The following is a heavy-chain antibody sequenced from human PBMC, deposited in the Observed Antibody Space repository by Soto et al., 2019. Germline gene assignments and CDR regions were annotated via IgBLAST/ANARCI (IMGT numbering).Heavy chain of an antibody. Sequence: QVQLQESGPGLVKPSQTLSLTCTVSGGSLKSGGYYWSWIRQHPGRALEWIGYIYYTGRTYYNPSPKSGVTFPLDTAKTKFTLRLSPVTAPDPPGNYCARDVPSTTNASALWGHGTL. D-gene: IGHD2-2*01. V-gene: IGHV4-31*02. CDR3: ARDVPSTTNASAL. CDR2: IYYTGRT. J-gene: IGHJ4*01. CDR1: GGSLKSGGYY.